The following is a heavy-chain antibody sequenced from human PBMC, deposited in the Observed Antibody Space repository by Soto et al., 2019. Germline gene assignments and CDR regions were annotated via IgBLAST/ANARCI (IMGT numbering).Heavy chain of an antibody. V-gene: IGHV2-5*02. J-gene: IGHJ4*02. CDR3: EHRVLRTVFGLVTTTAIYFVF. CDR1: GFSLTTSGVG. D-gene: IGHD3-3*01. CDR2: IYWDDDK. Sequence: QITLNESGPTVVRPTETLTLTCRFSGFSLTTSGVGVGWIRQSPGKTPEWLALIYWDDDKRYSASLKSRLTITKDTSKNQVVLTVSDLDPTDTATYYCEHRVLRTVFGLVTTTAIYFVFWGQGTPVAVSS.